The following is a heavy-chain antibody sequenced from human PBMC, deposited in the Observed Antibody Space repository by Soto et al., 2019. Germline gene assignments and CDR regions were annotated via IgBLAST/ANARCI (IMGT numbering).Heavy chain of an antibody. D-gene: IGHD7-27*01. CDR3: ARANWYSEY. Sequence: QVQLQESGPGLLKPSETLSLTCTVSGGSINNHYWSWIRQPPGKGLEWLGYLYYNGITNYNPSLKSRVTMSVDTSINQVSLNLTSLTAADTATYYCARANWYSEYWGQGIPVTVSS. V-gene: IGHV4-59*11. CDR2: LYYNGIT. J-gene: IGHJ4*02. CDR1: GGSINNHY.